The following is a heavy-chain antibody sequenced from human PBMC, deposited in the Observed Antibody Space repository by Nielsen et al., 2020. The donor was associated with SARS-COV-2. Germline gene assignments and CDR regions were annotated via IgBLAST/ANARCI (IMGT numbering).Heavy chain of an antibody. V-gene: IGHV1-8*01. CDR1: GYTFTSYD. CDR2: MNPNSGNT. Sequence: ASVKVSCKASGYTFTSYDINWVRQATGQGLEWMGWMNPNSGNTGYAQKFQGRVTMTRNTSISTAYMELSSLRSEDTAVYYCARDWAYYDSSGYPDYYYYGMDVWGQGTTVTVSS. J-gene: IGHJ6*02. CDR3: ARDWAYYDSSGYPDYYYYGMDV. D-gene: IGHD3-22*01.